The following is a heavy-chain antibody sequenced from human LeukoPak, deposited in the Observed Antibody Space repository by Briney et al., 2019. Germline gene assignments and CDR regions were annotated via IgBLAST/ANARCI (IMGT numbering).Heavy chain of an antibody. CDR2: MNSNSGNT. D-gene: IGHD3-10*01. Sequence: GASVKVSCKASGYTFINYDIMWVRQATGQGLEWMGWMNSNSGNTGYAQKFQGRVTMTRDTSMSTAYMGLSSLRFEDTAVYYCTRGRGGTIVRGYMDYWGQGTLVTVSS. J-gene: IGHJ4*02. V-gene: IGHV1-8*01. CDR3: TRGRGGTIVRGYMDY. CDR1: GYTFINYD.